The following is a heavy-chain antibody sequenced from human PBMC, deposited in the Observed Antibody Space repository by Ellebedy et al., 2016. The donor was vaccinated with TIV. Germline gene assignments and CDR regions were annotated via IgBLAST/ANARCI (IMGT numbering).Heavy chain of an antibody. J-gene: IGHJ4*02. V-gene: IGHV1-8*01. CDR3: GRGVDRGIDY. D-gene: IGHD3-16*01. Sequence: AASVKVSCKASGYTFNIYDINWVRQATGQGPEWMGWMSPNSGNTDYAQKFQGRATMTRDTSISTAYMELNNLRPEDTAVYYCGRGVDRGIDYWGQGTLVTVSS. CDR1: GYTFNIYD. CDR2: MSPNSGNT.